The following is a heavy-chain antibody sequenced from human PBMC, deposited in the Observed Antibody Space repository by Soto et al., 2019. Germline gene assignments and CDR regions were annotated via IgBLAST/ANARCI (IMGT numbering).Heavy chain of an antibody. CDR1: GGSISSSSYY. CDR3: ARPYYGSGPLYGMDV. V-gene: IGHV4-39*01. Sequence: SETLSLSCTVSGGSISSSSYYWGWIRQPPGKGLEWIGSIYYSGSTYYNPSLKSRVTISVDTSKNQFSLKLSSVTAADTAVYYCARPYYGSGPLYGMDVWGQWTTVT. CDR2: IYYSGST. J-gene: IGHJ6*02. D-gene: IGHD3-10*01.